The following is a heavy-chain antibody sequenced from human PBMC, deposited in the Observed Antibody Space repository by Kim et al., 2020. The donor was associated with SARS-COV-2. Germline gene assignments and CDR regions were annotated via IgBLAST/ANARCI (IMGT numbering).Heavy chain of an antibody. CDR1: GGSVSSGGYY. D-gene: IGHD3-10*01. CDR2: IYYSGST. V-gene: IGHV4-61*08. Sequence: SETLSLTCTVSGGSVSSGGYYWSWIRQPPGKGLEWIGYIYYSGSTNYNPSLKSRVTISVDTSKKQFSLKLSSVTAADTAVYYCARFVYGSGSYYNLPYNWFDPWGQGTLVTVSS. CDR3: ARFVYGSGSYYNLPYNWFDP. J-gene: IGHJ5*02.